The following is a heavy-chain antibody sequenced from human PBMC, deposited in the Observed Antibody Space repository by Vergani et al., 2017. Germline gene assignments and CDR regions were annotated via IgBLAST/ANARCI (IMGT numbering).Heavy chain of an antibody. J-gene: IGHJ4*02. Sequence: QVQLVQSGSEVRKPGASVKVSCQVSGYSLTELTIHWVRQAPGKGLEWMGGFDPEHGEVTFAHHIQGRVTMTEDRSTDTAYMELSSLIPEDTALYYYAIVTDYYDSSGYYLDYWGQGTLVTVSS. D-gene: IGHD3-22*01. CDR2: FDPEHGEV. CDR3: AIVTDYYDSSGYYLDY. V-gene: IGHV1-24*01. CDR1: GYSLTELT.